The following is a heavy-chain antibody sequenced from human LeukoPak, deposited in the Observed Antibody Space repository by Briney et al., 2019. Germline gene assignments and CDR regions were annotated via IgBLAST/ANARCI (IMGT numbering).Heavy chain of an antibody. CDR2: ISSSGSTI. CDR1: GFTFSSYS. V-gene: IGHV3-48*04. D-gene: IGHD3-10*01. J-gene: IGHJ4*02. Sequence: GGSLRLSCAAPGFTFSSYSMNWVRQAPGKGLEWVSYISSSGSTIYYADSVKGRFTISRDNAKNSLYLQMNSLRAEDTAVYYCARDPGTMVRGDFDYWGQGTLVTVSS. CDR3: ARDPGTMVRGDFDY.